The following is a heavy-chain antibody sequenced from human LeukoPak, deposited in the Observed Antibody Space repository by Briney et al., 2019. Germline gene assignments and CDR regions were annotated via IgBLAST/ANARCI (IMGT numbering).Heavy chain of an antibody. CDR2: INSDGSSI. D-gene: IGHD4-11*01. Sequence: PGGYLRLPCAASGFSISSFWMHWVRQAPGNGVVWVARINSDGSSITYVDSVKGRFAISRDNAKNTFHLQMNSPTDDDTCVYYCARRAYIFHYWGQGTLVTVSS. CDR1: GFSISSFW. V-gene: IGHV3-74*01. CDR3: ARRAYIFHY. J-gene: IGHJ4*02.